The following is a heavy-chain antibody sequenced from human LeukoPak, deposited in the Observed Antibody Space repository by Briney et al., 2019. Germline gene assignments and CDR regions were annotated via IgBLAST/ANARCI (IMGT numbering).Heavy chain of an antibody. J-gene: IGHJ4*02. D-gene: IGHD1-26*01. CDR3: GKHDSASDY. Sequence: GGSLRLSCGASGFIFRNDGMHWVRQAPGKGLEWVAVTRSAGSAKYYTGSVKGRFPISRDNSKNTLYLQMNSLRIEDTAVYYCGKHDSASDYWGQGTLVTVSS. CDR1: GFIFRNDG. CDR2: TRSAGSAK. V-gene: IGHV3-30*02.